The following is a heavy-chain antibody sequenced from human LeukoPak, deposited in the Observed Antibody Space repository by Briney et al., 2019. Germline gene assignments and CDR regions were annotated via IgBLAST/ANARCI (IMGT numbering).Heavy chain of an antibody. CDR3: ARVRRGYYYDSSGYLDY. V-gene: IGHV3-21*01. D-gene: IGHD3-22*01. CDR2: ISSSSSYI. J-gene: IGHJ4*02. CDR1: GFTFSSYS. Sequence: GGSLRLSCAASGFTFSSYSMNWVRHAPGKGLEWVSSISSSSSYIYYADSVKGRFTISRDNAKNSLYLQMNSLRAEDTAVYYCARVRRGYYYDSSGYLDYWGQGTLVTVSS.